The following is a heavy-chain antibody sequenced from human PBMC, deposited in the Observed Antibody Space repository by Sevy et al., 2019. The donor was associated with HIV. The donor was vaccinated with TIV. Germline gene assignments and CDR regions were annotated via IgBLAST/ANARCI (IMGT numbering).Heavy chain of an antibody. D-gene: IGHD3-16*01. CDR3: TRGKGAQSIFDY. J-gene: IGHJ4*02. CDR2: LKNKARGGKL. CDR1: GFSFGDYA. V-gene: IGHV3-49*04. Sequence: GGSLRLSCTASGFSFGDYAMNWVRQAPGKGLEWVAFLKNKARGGKLDHAASVKGRFTISKDDSKSMVYLQMHDLRTEDTGVYYCTRGKGAQSIFDYWGQGALVTVSS.